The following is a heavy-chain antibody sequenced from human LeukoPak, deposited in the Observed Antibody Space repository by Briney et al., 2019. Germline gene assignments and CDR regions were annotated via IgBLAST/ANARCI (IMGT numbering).Heavy chain of an antibody. Sequence: ASVKVSCKASGYTFTGYYMHWVRQAPGQGLEWMGWINPNSGGTNYAQKFQGRVTMTRDTSISTAYMELSRLRSDDTAVYYCARDKRRYYYGSGPHDYWGQGTLVTVSS. CDR2: INPNSGGT. V-gene: IGHV1-2*02. CDR3: ARDKRRYYYGSGPHDY. D-gene: IGHD3-10*01. CDR1: GYTFTGYY. J-gene: IGHJ4*02.